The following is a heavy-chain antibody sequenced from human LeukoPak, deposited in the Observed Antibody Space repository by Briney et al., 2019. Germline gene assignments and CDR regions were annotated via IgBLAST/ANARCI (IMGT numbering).Heavy chain of an antibody. V-gene: IGHV3-23*01. CDR2: ISDSGGST. D-gene: IGHD3-22*01. Sequence: GGSLRLSCAASGFTFSSYAMSWVRQAPGKGLEWVSTISDSGGSTYYADSVKGRFTISRDNSKNTLYLQMNSLRAEDTAVYYCAREPPPSLVVVVITTFSDAFDIWGQGTMVTVSS. CDR3: AREPPPSLVVVVITTFSDAFDI. J-gene: IGHJ3*02. CDR1: GFTFSSYA.